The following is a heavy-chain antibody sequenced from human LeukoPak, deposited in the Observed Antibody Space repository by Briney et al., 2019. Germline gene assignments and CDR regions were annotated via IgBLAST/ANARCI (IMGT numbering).Heavy chain of an antibody. D-gene: IGHD3-3*01. V-gene: IGHV1-18*01. CDR1: GYTFTSYG. CDR2: ISAYNGNT. J-gene: IGHJ6*03. Sequence: ASVKVSCKASGYTFTSYGISWVRQAPGQGLEWMGWISAYNGNTNYAQKLQGRVTMTTDTSTSTAYMELRSLRSDDTAVYYCARGPLITIFGVVTEPNYYYYYMDVWGKGTTVTVSS. CDR3: ARGPLITIFGVVTEPNYYYYYMDV.